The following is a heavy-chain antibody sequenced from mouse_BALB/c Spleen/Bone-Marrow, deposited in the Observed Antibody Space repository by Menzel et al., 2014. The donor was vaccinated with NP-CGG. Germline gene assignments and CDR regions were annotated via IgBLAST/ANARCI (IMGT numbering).Heavy chain of an antibody. Sequence: EVQLQQSGAELVKPEASVKLSCTASGFNIKDTYMHWVKQRPEQGLEWIGRIDPANGNTKYDPKFQGKATITADTSSNTTYLHLSTLTSDDTTVYYYARYYYGSIYFHYWAQCTTLTVSS. CDR3: ARYYYGSIYFHY. J-gene: IGHJ2*01. CDR1: GFNIKDTY. V-gene: IGHV14-3*02. D-gene: IGHD1-1*01. CDR2: IDPANGNT.